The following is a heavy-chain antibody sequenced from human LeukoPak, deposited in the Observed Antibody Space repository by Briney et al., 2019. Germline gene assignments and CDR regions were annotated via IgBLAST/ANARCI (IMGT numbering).Heavy chain of an antibody. D-gene: IGHD6-13*01. CDR3: ARTRKAAAAFNWFDP. V-gene: IGHV1-18*01. Sequence: ASVKVSCKASSYTFTFTNYIISGVRQAPGQGLEWMGWISAYNGYTNYAQKLQGRVTMTTDTSTSTAYMELRSLRSDDTAVYYCARTRKAAAAFNWFDPWGQGTLVTVSS. CDR1: SYTFTFTNYI. CDR2: ISAYNGYT. J-gene: IGHJ5*02.